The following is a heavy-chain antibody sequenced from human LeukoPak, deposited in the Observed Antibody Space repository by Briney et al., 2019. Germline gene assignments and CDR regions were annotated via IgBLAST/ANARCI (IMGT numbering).Heavy chain of an antibody. J-gene: IGHJ4*02. Sequence: GGSLRLSCAASGFTSSDYNMNWVRQVPGKGLESVSYMSRSGDIIYYADSVKGRFTISRDNAKNSLYLQMNSLRAEDTAVYYCARDVYYGSGSPRLDYWGQGTLVTVSS. CDR2: MSRSGDII. V-gene: IGHV3-48*01. CDR1: GFTSSDYN. CDR3: ARDVYYGSGSPRLDY. D-gene: IGHD3-10*01.